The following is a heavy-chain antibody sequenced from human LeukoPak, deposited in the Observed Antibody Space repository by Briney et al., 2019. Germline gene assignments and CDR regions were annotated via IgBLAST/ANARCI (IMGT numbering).Heavy chain of an antibody. V-gene: IGHV3-7*05. CDR3: ARGWVVGATG. Sequence: GGSLRLSRAPSGVPFSSHWMTWVRQAPGKGREWVANIKQDGSEKNYVDSVTGRFTISRDNGKKSVYLQMNSLRAEDTAVYYCARGWVVGATGWGQGTLVTVSS. J-gene: IGHJ4*02. CDR2: IKQDGSEK. CDR1: GVPFSSHW. D-gene: IGHD2-15*01.